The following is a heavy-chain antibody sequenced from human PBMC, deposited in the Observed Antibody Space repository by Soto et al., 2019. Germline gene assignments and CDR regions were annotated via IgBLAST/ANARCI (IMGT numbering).Heavy chain of an antibody. V-gene: IGHV1-18*01. Sequence: QVQLVQSEAEVKKPGASVKVSCKASGYTFTSYGISWVRQAPGQGLEWMGWISANNGNTNYAQKIQGRVTMTTDTSTRTAYMELRSLRSDDTAVYYCERDGRYSGSYGGYYFDYWGQGTLVTVSS. J-gene: IGHJ4*02. CDR3: ERDGRYSGSYGGYYFDY. CDR2: ISANNGNT. CDR1: GYTFTSYG. D-gene: IGHD1-26*01.